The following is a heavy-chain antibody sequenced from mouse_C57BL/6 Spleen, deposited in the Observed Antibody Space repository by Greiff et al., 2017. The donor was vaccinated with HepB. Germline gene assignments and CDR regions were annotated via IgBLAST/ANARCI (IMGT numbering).Heavy chain of an antibody. J-gene: IGHJ4*01. V-gene: IGHV5-6*01. Sequence: VQLKESGGDLVKPGGSLKLSCAASGFTFSSYGMSWVRQTPDKRLEWVATISSGGSYTYYPDSVKGRFTISRDNAKNTLYLQMSSLKSEDTAMYYCARHQTMDYWGQGTSVTVSS. CDR1: GFTFSSYG. CDR3: ARHQTMDY. CDR2: ISSGGSYT.